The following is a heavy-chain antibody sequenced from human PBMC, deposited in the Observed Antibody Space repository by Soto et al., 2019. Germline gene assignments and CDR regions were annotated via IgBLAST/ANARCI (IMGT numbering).Heavy chain of an antibody. Sequence: GGSLRLSCAASVFTFINCGMKWVRQTPGKGLEWVSYISDSGATKHYADSVKGRFTISRDNGKDSLYLQMNSLRDEDTAVYFCARCSRNSCYSYGVDVWGQGATGTVSS. CDR1: VFTFINCG. D-gene: IGHD2-15*01. CDR2: ISDSGATK. V-gene: IGHV3-48*02. CDR3: ARCSRNSCYSYGVDV. J-gene: IGHJ6*02.